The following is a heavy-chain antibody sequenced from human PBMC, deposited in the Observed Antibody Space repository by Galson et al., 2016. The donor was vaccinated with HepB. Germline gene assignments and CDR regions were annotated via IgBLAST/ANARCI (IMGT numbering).Heavy chain of an antibody. D-gene: IGHD3-3*01. Sequence: SLRLSCAASGFSFSDSSMHWVRQASGKGLEWVGRIRSNADNYATAYAASVKGRFIISRDDSKNTAYLQMNSLKTEDTAVYYCTRPGRYYDFWDYWGQGTLVTVSS. CDR3: TRPGRYYDFWDY. CDR1: GFSFSDSS. CDR2: IRSNADNYAT. J-gene: IGHJ4*02. V-gene: IGHV3-73*01.